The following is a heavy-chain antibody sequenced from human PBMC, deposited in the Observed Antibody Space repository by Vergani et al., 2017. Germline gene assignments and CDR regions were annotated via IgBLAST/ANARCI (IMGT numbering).Heavy chain of an antibody. CDR1: GFTFSDYY. J-gene: IGHJ6*02. CDR3: AGGMGAVAGSDQFDYYYYGMDV. Sequence: QVQLVESGGGLVKPGGSLRLSCAASGFTFSDYYMSWIRQAPGKGLEWVSYISSSGSTIYYADSVKGRFTISRDNGKNSLYLQMNSLRAEDTAVYYCAGGMGAVAGSDQFDYYYYGMDVWGQGTTVTVSS. D-gene: IGHD6-19*01. CDR2: ISSSGSTI. V-gene: IGHV3-11*01.